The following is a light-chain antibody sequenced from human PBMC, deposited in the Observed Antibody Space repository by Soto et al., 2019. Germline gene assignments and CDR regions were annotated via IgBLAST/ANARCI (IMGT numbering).Light chain of an antibody. CDR1: LIISVN. CDR2: GAS. Sequence: EIVMTQSPATLSVSPGERATLSCRTSLIISVNLAWYQLRPGQTPRLLIYGASTRATGVPARFSGSGSGTEFTLTISSLQSEDFAVYYCQHYNIWPFTFGPGTKVDVK. CDR3: QHYNIWPFT. V-gene: IGKV3-15*01. J-gene: IGKJ3*01.